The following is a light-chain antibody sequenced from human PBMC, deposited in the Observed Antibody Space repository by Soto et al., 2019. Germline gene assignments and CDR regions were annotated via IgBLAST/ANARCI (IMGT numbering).Light chain of an antibody. Sequence: DIQMTQSPSSLSASVGDRVTITCRASQSISSNLNWYQQKPGKAPKLQIYAASSLQSGVPSRFSGSGSGTDFTLTISSLQPEDFATYYCQQSYSTPVTFGGGTKVEIK. J-gene: IGKJ4*01. CDR2: AAS. V-gene: IGKV1-39*01. CDR1: QSISSN. CDR3: QQSYSTPVT.